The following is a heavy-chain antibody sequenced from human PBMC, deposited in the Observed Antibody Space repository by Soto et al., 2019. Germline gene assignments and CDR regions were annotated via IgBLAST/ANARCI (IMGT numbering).Heavy chain of an antibody. CDR3: AREARIIAVAGTKGDCFDY. CDR2: INPSGGST. V-gene: IGHV1-46*01. D-gene: IGHD6-19*01. CDR1: GYTFTSYY. Sequence: QVQLVQSGAEVKKPGASVKVSCKASGYTFTSYYMHWVRQAPGQGLEWMGIINPSGGSTSYAQKFQGRVTMTRDTSTSTVYMELSSLRSEDTAVYYCAREARIIAVAGTKGDCFDYWGQGTLVTVSS. J-gene: IGHJ4*02.